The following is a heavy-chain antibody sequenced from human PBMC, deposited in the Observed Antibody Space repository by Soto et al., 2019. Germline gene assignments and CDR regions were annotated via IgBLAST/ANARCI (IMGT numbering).Heavy chain of an antibody. CDR2: VSSDGNNK. CDR3: AKDRVIQLLPIWPDP. J-gene: IGHJ5*02. Sequence: QEHLVESGGGVVQAGTSLRLSCAASGFRFNNYGMHWVRQAPGKGLEWVAFVSSDGNNKYYADSVKGRFTISRDNSKSTMFLQVDSLRVDDTASYYCAKDRVIQLLPIWPDPWGQGTLVTVSS. CDR1: GFRFNNYG. D-gene: IGHD2-2*01. V-gene: IGHV3-30*18.